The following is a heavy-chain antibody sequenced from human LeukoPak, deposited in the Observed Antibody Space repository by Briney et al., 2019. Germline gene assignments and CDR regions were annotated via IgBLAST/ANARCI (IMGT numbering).Heavy chain of an antibody. CDR3: AKGYYGSGSYGWFDY. V-gene: IGHV3-23*01. CDR1: GFTFSSSA. Sequence: PGGSLRLSCAASGFTFSSSAMSWVRQAPGKGLEWVSTISGIGDRTYYADSVKGRFTISRDNSKNTLFLHMNSLRAEDTAVYSCAKGYYGSGSYGWFDYWGQGTLVTVSS. CDR2: ISGIGDRT. D-gene: IGHD3-10*01. J-gene: IGHJ4*02.